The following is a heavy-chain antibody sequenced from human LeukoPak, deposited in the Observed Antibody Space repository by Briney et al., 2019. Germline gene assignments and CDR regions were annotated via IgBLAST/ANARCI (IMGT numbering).Heavy chain of an antibody. CDR1: GFTVSSNY. D-gene: IGHD5-24*01. CDR3: ARLEMATITHAFDI. V-gene: IGHV3-66*04. Sequence: PGGSLRLSCAASGFTVSSNYMTWVRQAPGKGLEWVSLVYIGGNTYYADSVKGRFTISRDNSKNTLYLQMNSLRAEDTAVYFCARLEMATITHAFDIWGQGAMVTVSS. CDR2: VYIGGNT. J-gene: IGHJ3*02.